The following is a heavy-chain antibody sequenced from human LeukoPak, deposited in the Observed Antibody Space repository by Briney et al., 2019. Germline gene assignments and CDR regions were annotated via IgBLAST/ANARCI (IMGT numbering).Heavy chain of an antibody. CDR3: ASQTMGSSWYGGDY. CDR1: GFTVSSNY. J-gene: IGHJ4*02. CDR2: IYSGGIT. D-gene: IGHD6-13*01. V-gene: IGHV3-53*04. Sequence: GSLRLSCAASGFTVSSNYMSCGRQAPGKGLEGVSVIYSGGITYYADSVKGRFTISRHNSKNTLYLQMNSLRAEDTAVYYCASQTMGSSWYGGDYWGQGPLDTVSS.